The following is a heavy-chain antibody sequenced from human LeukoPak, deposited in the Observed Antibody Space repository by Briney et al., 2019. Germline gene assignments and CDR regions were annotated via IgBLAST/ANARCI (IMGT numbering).Heavy chain of an antibody. CDR2: IYYSGST. D-gene: IGHD1-26*01. CDR3: ARTGSGSYLDY. V-gene: IGHV4-59*08. CDR1: GGSIRSHY. J-gene: IGHJ4*02. Sequence: PSETLSLTCTVSGGSIRSHYWSWIRQPPGKGLEWIGYIYYSGSTNYNPSLKSRVTISVDTSKNQFSLKLSSVTAADTAVYYCARTGSGSYLDYWGQGTLVTVSS.